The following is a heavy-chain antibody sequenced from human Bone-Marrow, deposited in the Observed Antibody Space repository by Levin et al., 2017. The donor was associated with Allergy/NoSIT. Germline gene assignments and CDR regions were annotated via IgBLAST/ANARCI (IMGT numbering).Heavy chain of an antibody. CDR3: AKNRQWLAPKNFDY. CDR2: ISGSGDST. D-gene: IGHD6-19*01. Sequence: GGSLRLSCAASGFTFTSYAMSWVRQAPGKGLEWVSGISGSGDSTYYADSVKGRFTISRDYSKNTLYLQMNSRRAEDTAIYYCAKNRQWLAPKNFDYWGQGTLVTVSS. J-gene: IGHJ4*02. CDR1: GFTFTSYA. V-gene: IGHV3-23*01.